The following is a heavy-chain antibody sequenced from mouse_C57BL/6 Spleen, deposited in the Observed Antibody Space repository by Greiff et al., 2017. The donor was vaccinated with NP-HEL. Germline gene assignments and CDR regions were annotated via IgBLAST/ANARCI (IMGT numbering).Heavy chain of an antibody. D-gene: IGHD1-1*01. V-gene: IGHV6-3*01. CDR3: TSSYAYYFDY. CDR2: IRLKSDNYAT. J-gene: IGHJ2*01. Sequence: EVKLMESGGGLVQPGGSMKLSCVASGFTFSNYWMNWVRQSPEKGLEWVAQIRLKSDNYATHYAESVKGRFTISRDDSKSSVYLQMNNLRAEDTGIYYCTSSYAYYFDYWGQGTTLTVSS. CDR1: GFTFSNYW.